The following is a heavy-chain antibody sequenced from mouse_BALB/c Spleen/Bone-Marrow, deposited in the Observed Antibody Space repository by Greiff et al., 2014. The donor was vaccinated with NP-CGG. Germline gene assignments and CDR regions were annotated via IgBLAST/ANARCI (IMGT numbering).Heavy chain of an antibody. CDR1: GYTFSNYW. V-gene: IGHV1-9*01. CDR2: ILPGSDNT. J-gene: IGHJ2*01. CDR3: ARGNPFDF. Sequence: QVQLKESGGELMKPGASVKISCKATGYTFSNYWIQWVKQRPGHGPEWIGEILPGSDNTNYNEKFKGKATFTADTSSNTAYMQLSSLTSEDPAVYYCARGNPFDFWGQGTTLTVSS.